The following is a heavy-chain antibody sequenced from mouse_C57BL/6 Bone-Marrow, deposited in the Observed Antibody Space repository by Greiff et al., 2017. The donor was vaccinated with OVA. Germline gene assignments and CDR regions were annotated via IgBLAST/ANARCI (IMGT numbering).Heavy chain of an antibody. CDR1: GYTFTSYW. CDR2: IHPSDSDT. J-gene: IGHJ1*03. V-gene: IGHV1-74*01. CDR3: AIGEGTWYFDV. D-gene: IGHD3-3*01. Sequence: QVQLKQPGAELVKPGASVKVSCKASGYTFTSYWMHWVKQRPGQGLEWIGRIHPSDSDTNYNQKFKGKATLTVDKSSSTAYMQLSSLTSEDAAVYYCAIGEGTWYFDVWGTGTTVTVSS.